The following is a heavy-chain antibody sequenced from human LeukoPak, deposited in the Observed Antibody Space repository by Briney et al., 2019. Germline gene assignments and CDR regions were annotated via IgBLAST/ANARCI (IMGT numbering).Heavy chain of an antibody. CDR3: AKRPSDYGDYVSYFDY. Sequence: GGSLRLSCAASGFSFISYGMHWVRQAPGKGLEWGGVISDDGRRKDYADSVKGRFTISRDNSKDTLYLQMNSLRAKDTAVYYCAKRPSDYGDYVSYFDYWGQGTLVTVSS. D-gene: IGHD4-17*01. V-gene: IGHV3-30*18. CDR2: ISDDGRRK. J-gene: IGHJ4*02. CDR1: GFSFISYG.